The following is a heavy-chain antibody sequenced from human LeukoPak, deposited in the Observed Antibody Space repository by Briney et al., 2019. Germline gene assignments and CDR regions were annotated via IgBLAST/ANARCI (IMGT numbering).Heavy chain of an antibody. CDR2: IGTTGDT. CDR1: GFSFATCD. Sequence: GGSLRLSCSASGFSFATCDMNWVRQAPGGGLEWISSIGTTGDTHYPDSLKGRFTISRENAKNSVYLQMHTLGVGDTAVYYCARSPPDFFFARGYYIDAWGQGTLVTVSS. CDR3: ARSPPDFFFARGYYIDA. V-gene: IGHV3-13*04. D-gene: IGHD3-3*01. J-gene: IGHJ4*02.